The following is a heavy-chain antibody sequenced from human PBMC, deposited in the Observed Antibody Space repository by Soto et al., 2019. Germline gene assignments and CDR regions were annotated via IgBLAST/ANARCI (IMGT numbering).Heavy chain of an antibody. CDR3: ANQGAFWSGQGYFQH. CDR1: GGSISSYD. J-gene: IGHJ1*01. V-gene: IGHV4-59*08. CDR2: IYYSGST. D-gene: IGHD3-3*01. Sequence: SETLSLTCTVSGGSISSYDWSWIRQPPGKGLEWIGYIYYSGSTNYNPSLKSRVTISVDTSKNQFSLKLSSVTAADTAVYYCANQGAFWSGQGYFQHWGQGTLVTVSS.